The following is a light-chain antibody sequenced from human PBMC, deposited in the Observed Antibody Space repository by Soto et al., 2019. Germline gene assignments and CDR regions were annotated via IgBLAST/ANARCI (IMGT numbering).Light chain of an antibody. V-gene: IGKV1-8*01. Sequence: AIRMTQSPSSFSASTGDRVTITCRASQGISSYLAWYQQKPGNAPKLLIYAASTLQSGVPSRFSGSGSGTDFTLTISCLQSEDFATYYCQQYYSYPLTFGQGTKVEIK. CDR3: QQYYSYPLT. J-gene: IGKJ1*01. CDR1: QGISSY. CDR2: AAS.